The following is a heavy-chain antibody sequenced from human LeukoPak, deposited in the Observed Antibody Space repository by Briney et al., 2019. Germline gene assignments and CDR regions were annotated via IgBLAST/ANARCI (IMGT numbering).Heavy chain of an antibody. D-gene: IGHD2-15*01. CDR2: INHSGST. CDR1: GGSFSGYY. V-gene: IGHV4-34*01. CDR3: ARHSGWAAPFDY. J-gene: IGHJ4*02. Sequence: SETLSLTCAVYGGSFSGYYWSWIRQPPGKGLEWIGEINHSGSTYYNPSLKSRVTISVDTSKNQFSLKLSSVTAADTAVYYCARHSGWAAPFDYWGQGTLVTVSS.